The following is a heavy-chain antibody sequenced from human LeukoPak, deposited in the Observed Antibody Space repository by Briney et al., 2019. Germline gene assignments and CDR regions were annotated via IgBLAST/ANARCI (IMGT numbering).Heavy chain of an antibody. D-gene: IGHD3-16*01. CDR3: ASNWGSYPDC. J-gene: IGHJ4*02. Sequence: PGGSLRLSCAASGFTFRTYGMHWVRQAPGKGLEWVANIKQDGSEKYYVDSVKGRFSISRDNAKNSLYLQMNSLRAEDTALYYCASNWGSYPDCWGQGALVTVSA. V-gene: IGHV3-7*03. CDR1: GFTFRTYG. CDR2: IKQDGSEK.